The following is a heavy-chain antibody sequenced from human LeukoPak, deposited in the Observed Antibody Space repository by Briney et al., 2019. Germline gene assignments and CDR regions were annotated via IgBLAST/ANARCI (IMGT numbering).Heavy chain of an antibody. J-gene: IGHJ4*02. CDR3: AREGSRGLDY. D-gene: IGHD1-26*01. Sequence: GGSLRLSCAASGFAFSSYAMHWVRQAPGKGLEWVAVISYDGSNKYYADSVKGRFTISRDNSKNTLYLQMNSLRAEDTAVYYCAREGSRGLDYWGQGTLVTVSS. CDR2: ISYDGSNK. CDR1: GFAFSSYA. V-gene: IGHV3-30*04.